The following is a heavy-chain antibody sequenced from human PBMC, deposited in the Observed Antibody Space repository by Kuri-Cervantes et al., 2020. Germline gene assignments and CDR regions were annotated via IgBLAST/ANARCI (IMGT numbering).Heavy chain of an antibody. V-gene: IGHV3-30*02. J-gene: IGHJ3*02. CDR1: GFTFNNYG. CDR2: MRNDGSNA. D-gene: IGHD1-26*01. Sequence: GESLKISCAASGFTFNNYGMHWVRQAPGKGLEWVAFMRNDGSNAYYVDSVKGRFTISRDNSKNTLYLQMDSLRAEDTAVYYCARDRLDSESPEGAFDIWGKGTMVTVSS. CDR3: ARDRLDSESPEGAFDI.